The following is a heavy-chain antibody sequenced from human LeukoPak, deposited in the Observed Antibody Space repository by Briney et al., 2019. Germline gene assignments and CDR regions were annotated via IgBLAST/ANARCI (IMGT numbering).Heavy chain of an antibody. V-gene: IGHV3-7*01. CDR3: ARIYDWNFDY. CDR2: IKPDGSDK. CDR1: GFTFSSYA. D-gene: IGHD1-1*01. Sequence: GGSLRLSCAASGFTFSSYAMTWVRQAPGKGLEWVANIKPDGSDKYYVDSVRGRFTISRDNAKNSLYLQMNSLRVEDTAVYYCARIYDWNFDYWGQGTLVTVSS. J-gene: IGHJ4*02.